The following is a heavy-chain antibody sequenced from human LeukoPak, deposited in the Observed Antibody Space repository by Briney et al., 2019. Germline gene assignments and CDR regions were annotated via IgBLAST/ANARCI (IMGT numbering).Heavy chain of an antibody. CDR2: ISAYKGNT. D-gene: IGHD6-13*01. V-gene: IGHV1-18*01. Sequence: ASVKVSCKASGYTFISYRITWVRQAPGQGLEWMGWISAYKGNTNYVQKLQGRVTITTDTSTSTAYMELRSLRSDDTAVYYCARLIDAAGTGYWGQGTLTTVSS. J-gene: IGHJ4*02. CDR1: GYTFISYR. CDR3: ARLIDAAGTGY.